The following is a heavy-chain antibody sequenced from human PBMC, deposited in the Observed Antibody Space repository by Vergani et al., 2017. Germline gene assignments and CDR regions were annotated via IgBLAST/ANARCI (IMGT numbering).Heavy chain of an antibody. CDR1: GGSFSGYY. J-gene: IGHJ4*02. CDR3: ARGSVIAAAGTSQGRLGY. V-gene: IGHV4-34*01. D-gene: IGHD6-13*01. CDR2: INHSGST. Sequence: QVQLQQWGAGLLKPSETLSLTCAVYGGSFSGYYWSWIRQPPGTGLEWMGEINHSGSTNYNPSLKIRVTISVDPSKNQFSLKLSSVTAADTAVYYCARGSVIAAAGTSQGRLGYWGQGTLVTVSS.